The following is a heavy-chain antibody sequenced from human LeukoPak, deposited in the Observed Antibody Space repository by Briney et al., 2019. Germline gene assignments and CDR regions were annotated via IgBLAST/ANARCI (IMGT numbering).Heavy chain of an antibody. Sequence: PGGSLRLTCAASGFTFSSYWMSWVRQAPGKGLEWVANIKQDGSEKYYVDSMKGRFTISRDNAKNSLYLQMNSLRAEDTAVYYCARVRKTSGYDYVVTGNYYFDYWGQGTLVTVSS. D-gene: IGHD5-12*01. CDR1: GFTFSSYW. V-gene: IGHV3-7*01. CDR3: ARVRKTSGYDYVVTGNYYFDY. CDR2: IKQDGSEK. J-gene: IGHJ4*02.